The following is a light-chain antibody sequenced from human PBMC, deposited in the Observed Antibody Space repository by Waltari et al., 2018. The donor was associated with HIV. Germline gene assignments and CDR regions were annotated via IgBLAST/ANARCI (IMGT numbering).Light chain of an antibody. J-gene: IGLJ6*01. CDR2: EVT. Sequence: QSALTQPASVSGSPGQSITIPCDLADYEYASWYQRPPGKAPKVILYEVTNRPSGLSNRFSGSKSGNTATLTISGLQPEDEADYFCTSYVSSATPVFGRGTKVTVL. V-gene: IGLV2-14*01. CDR1: DLADYEY. CDR3: TSYVSSATPV.